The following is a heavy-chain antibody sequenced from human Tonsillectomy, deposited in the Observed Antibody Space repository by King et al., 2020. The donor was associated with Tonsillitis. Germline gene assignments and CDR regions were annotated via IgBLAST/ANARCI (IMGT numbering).Heavy chain of an antibody. V-gene: IGHV4-59*01. D-gene: IGHD3-10*01. CDR2: VFYSGST. CDR3: ARDRVYYALDV. CDR1: GGSISDYY. J-gene: IGHJ6*02. Sequence: VQLQESGPGLVKPSETLSLICTVSGGSISDYYWSWIRQPPEKGLEWIGYVFYSGSTTYNPSLKSRVTISVHTSKNQFSLNLSSVTAADTAVYFCARDRVYYALDVWGQGTTVTVSS.